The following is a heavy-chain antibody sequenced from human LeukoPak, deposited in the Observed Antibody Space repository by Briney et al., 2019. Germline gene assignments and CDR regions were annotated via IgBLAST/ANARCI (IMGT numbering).Heavy chain of an antibody. Sequence: SVKVSCKASGGTFSSYAISWVRQAPGQGLEWMGRIIPILGIANYAQKFQGRVTITADKSTSTAYMELSSLRSEDTAVYYCARDLKYCSGGSCFPYFDYWGQGTLVTVSS. J-gene: IGHJ4*02. V-gene: IGHV1-69*04. CDR1: GGTFSSYA. CDR3: ARDLKYCSGGSCFPYFDY. CDR2: IIPILGIA. D-gene: IGHD2-15*01.